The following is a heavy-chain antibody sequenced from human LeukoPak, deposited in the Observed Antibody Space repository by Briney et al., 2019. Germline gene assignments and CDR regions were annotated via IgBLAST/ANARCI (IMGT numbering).Heavy chain of an antibody. V-gene: IGHV4-34*01. D-gene: IGHD3-22*01. J-gene: IGHJ4*02. Sequence: SETLSLTCAVYGGSFSGYYWSWIRQPPGKGLEWIGEINHSGSTNYNPSLKSRVTMSVDTSKNQFSLRLTSVTAADTAVYFCARGYFDTSGSSNPFDYWGQGALVTVSS. CDR2: INHSGST. CDR1: GGSFSGYY. CDR3: ARGYFDTSGSSNPFDY.